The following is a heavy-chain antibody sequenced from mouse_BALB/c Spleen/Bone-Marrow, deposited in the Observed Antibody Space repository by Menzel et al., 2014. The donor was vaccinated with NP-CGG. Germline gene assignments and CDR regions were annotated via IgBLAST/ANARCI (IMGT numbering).Heavy chain of an antibody. V-gene: IGHV3-8*02. Sequence: VQLQQSGPSLVKPSQTLSLPCSVTGDSITSGYWNWIRKFPGNKLEYMGYISYSGSTYYNPSLKSRMSITRDTSKNQYYLQLNSVTTEDTATYYCARSGGNYDYFDYWGQGTTLTVSS. J-gene: IGHJ2*01. CDR2: ISYSGST. CDR1: GDSITSGY. D-gene: IGHD2-1*01. CDR3: ARSGGNYDYFDY.